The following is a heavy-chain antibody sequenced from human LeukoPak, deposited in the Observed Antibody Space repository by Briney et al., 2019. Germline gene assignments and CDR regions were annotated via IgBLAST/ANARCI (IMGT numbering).Heavy chain of an antibody. CDR1: GGSFSGYY. Sequence: SETLSLTCALYGGSFSGYYWSWIRQPPGKGLEWIGEIVHSGNTKYNPSLKSRVTILVDTSKNQSSLNLTSVTAADTAVYYCARFGSSTWYKGAFDIWGQGTMVTVAS. CDR3: ARFGSSTWYKGAFDI. V-gene: IGHV4-34*12. CDR2: IVHSGNT. D-gene: IGHD6-13*01. J-gene: IGHJ3*02.